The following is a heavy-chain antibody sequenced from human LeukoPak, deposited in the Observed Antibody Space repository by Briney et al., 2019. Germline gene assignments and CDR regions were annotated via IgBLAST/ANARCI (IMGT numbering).Heavy chain of an antibody. CDR1: GFTFSSYG. CDR2: ISGSSTSI. J-gene: IGHJ4*02. CDR3: ARGSEWASGVSDY. D-gene: IGHD3-3*01. Sequence: GGSLRLSCAASGFTFSSYGMNWVRQAPGKGLEWVSSISGSSTSIYYADSVKGRFTISRDNAKNSLYLQMNSLRAEDTAVYYCARGSEWASGVSDYWGQGTLVTVSS. V-gene: IGHV3-21*01.